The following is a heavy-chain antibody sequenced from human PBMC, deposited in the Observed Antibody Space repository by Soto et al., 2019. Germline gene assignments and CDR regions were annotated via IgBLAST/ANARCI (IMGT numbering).Heavy chain of an antibody. Sequence: SETLSLTCAVSCGSISSSNWWSWVRQPPGKGLEWIGEIYHSGSTNYNPSLKSRVTISVDKSKNQFSLKLSSVTAADTAVYYCARARGGYCTNGVCRNDYYYGMDVWGQGTTVTVSS. V-gene: IGHV4-4*02. D-gene: IGHD2-8*01. J-gene: IGHJ6*02. CDR2: IYHSGST. CDR1: CGSISSSNW. CDR3: ARARGGYCTNGVCRNDYYYGMDV.